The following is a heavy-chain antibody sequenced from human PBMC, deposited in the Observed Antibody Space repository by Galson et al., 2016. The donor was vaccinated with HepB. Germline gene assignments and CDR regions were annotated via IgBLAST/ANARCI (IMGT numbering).Heavy chain of an antibody. CDR1: GFNFAGYA. Sequence: SLRLSCAASGFNFAGYAMHWVRQAPGKGLEWVAVISYDGSKKYYADSVKGRSTVSRDNAKNSLYLQMNSLRAEDTAVYYCARAERLLRFLEWPYYYYGMDAWGQGTTVTVSS. CDR3: ARAERLLRFLEWPYYYYGMDA. CDR2: ISYDGSKK. V-gene: IGHV3-30*04. J-gene: IGHJ6*02. D-gene: IGHD3-3*01.